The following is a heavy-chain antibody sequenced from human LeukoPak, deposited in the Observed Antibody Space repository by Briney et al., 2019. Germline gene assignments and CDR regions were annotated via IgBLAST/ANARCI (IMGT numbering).Heavy chain of an antibody. V-gene: IGHV3-11*01. CDR1: EFTFSDYH. D-gene: IGHD6-13*01. CDR2: ISYSGDIT. CDR3: ARLGIITAAGSNDY. Sequence: GGSLRLSCAASEFTFSDYHMSWIRQAPGKGLEWVSYISYSGDITHYADSVKGRFTVSRDNAKNSLYLQMDSLRAEDTAIYYCARLGIITAAGSNDYWGQGTLVIVSS. J-gene: IGHJ4*02.